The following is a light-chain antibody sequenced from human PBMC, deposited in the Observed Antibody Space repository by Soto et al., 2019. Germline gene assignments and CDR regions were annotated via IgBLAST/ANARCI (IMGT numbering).Light chain of an antibody. CDR1: SSDVGSYNL. Sequence: QPVLTQPASVSGSPGQSITISCTGTSSDVGSYNLVSWYQQHPGKAPKLMIYEASKRPSGVPNRFSGSKSGNTASLTISGLQAEDEADYYCCSYAGTSTWVFGGGTKVTVL. J-gene: IGLJ3*02. CDR2: EAS. CDR3: CSYAGTSTWV. V-gene: IGLV2-23*01.